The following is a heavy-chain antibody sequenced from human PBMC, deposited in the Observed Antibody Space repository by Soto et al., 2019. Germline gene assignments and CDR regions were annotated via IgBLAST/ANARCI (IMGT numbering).Heavy chain of an antibody. V-gene: IGHV3-74*01. D-gene: IGHD1-26*01. CDR1: GFTLSGYW. J-gene: IGHJ4*02. CDR3: ASGKVQRNSQTFSYYDF. Sequence: EVQLVESGGGLVQPGGSLRLSCAASGFTLSGYWMHWVRQVPGKGLVWVSRVNSDGSTTTYADSVKGRFTISRDNAKNTLYLQMNSLKADDTAVYYCASGKVQRNSQTFSYYDFWGQGTLVAVSS. CDR2: VNSDGSTT.